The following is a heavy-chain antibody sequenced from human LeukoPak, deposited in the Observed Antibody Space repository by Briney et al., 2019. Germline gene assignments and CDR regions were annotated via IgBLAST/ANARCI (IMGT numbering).Heavy chain of an antibody. CDR2: INSDGSST. Sequence: GGSLRLSCAASGFTFSSYWMHWVRQAPGKGLVWVSRINSDGSSTSYADSVKGRFTISRDNAKNTLYLQMNSLRAEDTAGYYCARGRDDSSGYYYLSWGQGTLVTVSS. J-gene: IGHJ5*02. D-gene: IGHD3-22*01. CDR3: ARGRDDSSGYYYLS. V-gene: IGHV3-74*01. CDR1: GFTFSSYW.